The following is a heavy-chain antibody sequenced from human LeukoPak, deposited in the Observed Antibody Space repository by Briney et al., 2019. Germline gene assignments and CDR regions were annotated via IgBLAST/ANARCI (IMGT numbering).Heavy chain of an antibody. V-gene: IGHV3-30*02. J-gene: IGHJ4*02. Sequence: GGSLRLSCAASGFTFSSYGMHWVRQAPGEGLEWVAFIRYDGSNKYYADSVKGRFSISRDNSQNTLYLQMNSLRAEDTAVYYCVKRAEDSSGYYLYYFDYWGQGTLVTVSS. CDR3: VKRAEDSSGYYLYYFDY. CDR2: IRYDGSNK. D-gene: IGHD3-22*01. CDR1: GFTFSSYG.